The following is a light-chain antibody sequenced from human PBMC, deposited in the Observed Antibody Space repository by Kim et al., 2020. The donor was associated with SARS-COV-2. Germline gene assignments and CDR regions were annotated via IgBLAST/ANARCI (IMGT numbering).Light chain of an antibody. CDR3: CSYAGSTTYV. V-gene: IGLV2-23*02. CDR1: SSDVGSYNL. Sequence: GQSITITSTGTSSDVGSYNLVSCYLHNPGQAPKLIIYEVSMRPSGVSNRFSGSKSGNTASLTISGLQAEDEADYSCCSYAGSTTYVFGTGTKVTVL. J-gene: IGLJ1*01. CDR2: EVS.